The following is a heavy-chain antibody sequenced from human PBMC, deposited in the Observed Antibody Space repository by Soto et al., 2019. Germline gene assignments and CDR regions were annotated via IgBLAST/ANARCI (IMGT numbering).Heavy chain of an antibody. CDR2: IYYSGST. J-gene: IGHJ4*02. CDR1: GGSISSGDYY. Sequence: SETLSLTCTVSGGSISSGDYYWSWIRQPPGKGLEWIGYIYYSGSTYYNPSLKSRVTISVDTSKNQFSLKLSSVTAADTAVYYCARSSITPRLFMYPFDYWGQGTLVTVS. D-gene: IGHD6-6*01. CDR3: ARSSITPRLFMYPFDY. V-gene: IGHV4-30-4*01.